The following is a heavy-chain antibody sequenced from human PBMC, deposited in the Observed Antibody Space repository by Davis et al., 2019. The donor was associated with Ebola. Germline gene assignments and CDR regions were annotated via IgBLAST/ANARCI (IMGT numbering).Heavy chain of an antibody. D-gene: IGHD3-22*01. Sequence: GESLKISCAASGFTFSSYAMSWVRQAPGKGLEWVSAISGSGGSTYYADSVKGRFTISRDNSKNTLYLQMNSLRAEDTAVYYCAKVLYYYDSSGYLRGNYYFDYWGQGTLVTVSS. CDR1: GFTFSSYA. V-gene: IGHV3-23*01. CDR3: AKVLYYYDSSGYLRGNYYFDY. J-gene: IGHJ4*02. CDR2: ISGSGGST.